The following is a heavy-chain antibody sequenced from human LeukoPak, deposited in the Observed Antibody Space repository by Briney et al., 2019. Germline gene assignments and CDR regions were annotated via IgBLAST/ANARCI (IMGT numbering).Heavy chain of an antibody. CDR2: ISTTRGYI. V-gene: IGHV3-21*01. Sequence: GGSLRLSCAASGFTFSNYSINWVRQAPGKGLEWVSSISTTRGYIYYADSVKGRFTISRDNATNSLYLQMNSLRAEDTAVYYCARDEQWGAFDIWAKGQWSPSLQ. CDR3: ARDEQWGAFDI. D-gene: IGHD6-19*01. J-gene: IGHJ3*02. CDR1: GFTFSNYS.